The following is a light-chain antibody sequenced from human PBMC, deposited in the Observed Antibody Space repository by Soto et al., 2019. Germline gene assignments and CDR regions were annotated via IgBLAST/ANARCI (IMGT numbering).Light chain of an antibody. V-gene: IGKV3-20*01. J-gene: IGKJ1*01. CDR1: QSVISNY. CDR3: QQFGGSSWT. CDR2: GAF. Sequence: EIVLTQSPGTLSLSPGERATLSCRASQSVISNYLAWYQQKPGQAPRLLIYGAFNRGTGIPDRFSGSGSGTDFTLTISRLEPEDFAVYYCQQFGGSSWTFGQGTKVDI.